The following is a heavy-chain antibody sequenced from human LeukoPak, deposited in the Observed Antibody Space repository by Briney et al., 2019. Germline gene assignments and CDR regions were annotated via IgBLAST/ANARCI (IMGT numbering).Heavy chain of an antibody. CDR2: ISISGKYI. V-gene: IGHV3-21*01. CDR3: AREIAADYYDNSGYLPEAFDV. Sequence: GGSLRLSCAASGFTFSAYSMNWVRQAPGKGLEWVSSISISGKYIYYAASVRGRFTISRDNDKDSLLLQMNSLRGDDTAVYFCAREIAADYYDNSGYLPEAFDVWGQGTVVTVSS. J-gene: IGHJ3*01. CDR1: GFTFSAYS. D-gene: IGHD3-22*01.